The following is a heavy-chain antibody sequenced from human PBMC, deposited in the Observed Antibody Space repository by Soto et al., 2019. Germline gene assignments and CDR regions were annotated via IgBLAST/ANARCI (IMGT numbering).Heavy chain of an antibody. CDR3: AEGWRYNWNDNFDS. V-gene: IGHV3-30*18. J-gene: IGHJ4*02. CDR2: ISYDGSNK. Sequence: QVQLVESGGGVVQPGRSLRLSCAASGFTFSSYGMHWVRQAPGKGLEWVAVISYDGSNKYYADSVKGRFTISRDNSKNQRDLQMNSLVAEDTAVYYCAEGWRYNWNDNFDSWGQGTLVTVSS. D-gene: IGHD1-20*01. CDR1: GFTFSSYG.